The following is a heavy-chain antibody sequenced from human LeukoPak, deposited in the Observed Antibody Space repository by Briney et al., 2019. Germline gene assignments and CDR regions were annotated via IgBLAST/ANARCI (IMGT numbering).Heavy chain of an antibody. D-gene: IGHD4-17*01. CDR3: AGDYSSLVMGH. J-gene: IGHJ4*02. V-gene: IGHV4-4*07. Sequence: SETLSLTCSVSNDSINNFYWTWIRQPAGRGLEWIGTVSTSDTPNYIPSLNSRVAISIDKSKTHFSLRLISVTAADTAVYFCAGDYSSLVMGHWGQGTPVTVSS. CDR2: VSTSDTP. CDR1: NDSINNFY.